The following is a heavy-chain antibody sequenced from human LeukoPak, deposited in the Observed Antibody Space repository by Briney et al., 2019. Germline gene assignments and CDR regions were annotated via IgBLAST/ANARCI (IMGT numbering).Heavy chain of an antibody. CDR3: ARDPRDVRQLRSQEVYYGMDV. V-gene: IGHV1-69*13. Sequence: SVTVSCKASGGTFSSYAISWVRQAPGQGLEWMGGIIPIFGTANYAQKFQGRVTITADESTSTAYMELSSLRSEDTAVYYCARDPRDVRQLRSQEVYYGMDVWGQGTTVTVSS. CDR2: IIPIFGTA. CDR1: GGTFSSYA. J-gene: IGHJ6*02. D-gene: IGHD5-18*01.